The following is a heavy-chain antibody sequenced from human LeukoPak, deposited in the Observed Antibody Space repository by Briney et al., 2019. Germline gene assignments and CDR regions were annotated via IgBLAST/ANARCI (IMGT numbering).Heavy chain of an antibody. CDR2: IYSGGST. CDR3: ASTMVRGVTVDY. D-gene: IGHD3-10*01. J-gene: IGHJ4*02. V-gene: IGHV3-66*01. CDR1: GFTVNSNY. Sequence: GGSLRLSCAASGFTVNSNYMSWVRQAPGKGLEWVSVIYSGGSTYYADSVKGRFTISRDNSKNTLYLQMNSLRAEDTAVYYCASTMVRGVTVDYWGQGTLVTVSS.